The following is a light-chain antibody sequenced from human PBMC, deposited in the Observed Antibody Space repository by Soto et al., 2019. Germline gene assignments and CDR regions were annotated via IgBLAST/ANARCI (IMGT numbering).Light chain of an antibody. J-gene: IGLJ2*01. CDR3: SSYAASDNFVV. Sequence: QSVLTQPASVSGSPGQSITISCTGTSSDVGSYNLVSWYQQHPGKAPKLMIYEGSKRPSGVSNRFSGSKSGNTASLTVSGLQAEDEADYYCSSYAASDNFVVFGGGTKLTVL. CDR2: EGS. CDR1: SSDVGSYNL. V-gene: IGLV2-14*02.